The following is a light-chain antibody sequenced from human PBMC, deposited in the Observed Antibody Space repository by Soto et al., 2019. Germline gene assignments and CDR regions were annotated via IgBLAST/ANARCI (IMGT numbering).Light chain of an antibody. CDR2: DAS. CDR3: QQSYTTPVT. Sequence: IFMTQSPAPLSVSPGGRATLSCRASEDVSSKLAWYQQKPGLPPRLVIYDASTRATGITGRFSGSGSGKDFTLTISSLQPEDFATYYCQQSYTTPVTFGPGTKIEIK. CDR1: EDVSSK. V-gene: IGKV3-15*01. J-gene: IGKJ2*01.